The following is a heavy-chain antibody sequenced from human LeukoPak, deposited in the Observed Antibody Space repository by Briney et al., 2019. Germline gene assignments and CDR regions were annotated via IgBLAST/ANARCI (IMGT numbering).Heavy chain of an antibody. V-gene: IGHV4-4*07. CDR3: ARARVDSRCSDGFDI. Sequence: SETLSLTCTVSGGSISGYYWSWIRQPAGKGLEWIGRIYTSGSTNYNPSLKSRVTMSVDTSKNQFSLKLSSVTAADTAVHYCARARVDSRCSDGFDIWGQGTMVTVSS. CDR2: IYTSGST. J-gene: IGHJ3*02. CDR1: GGSISGYY. D-gene: IGHD6-13*01.